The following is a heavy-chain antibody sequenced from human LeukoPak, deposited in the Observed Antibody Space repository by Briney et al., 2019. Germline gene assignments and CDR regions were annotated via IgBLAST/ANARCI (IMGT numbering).Heavy chain of an antibody. J-gene: IGHJ3*02. V-gene: IGHV3-9*01. CDR3: AKASRPWAPNYDILTGDDAFDI. CDR1: GFTFDDYA. CDR2: ISWNSGSI. Sequence: GGSLRPSCAASGFTFDDYAMHWVRQAPGKGLEWVSGISWNSGSIGYADSVKGRFTISRDNAKNSLYLQMNSLRAEDTALYYCAKASRPWAPNYDILTGDDAFDIWGQGTMVTVSS. D-gene: IGHD3-9*01.